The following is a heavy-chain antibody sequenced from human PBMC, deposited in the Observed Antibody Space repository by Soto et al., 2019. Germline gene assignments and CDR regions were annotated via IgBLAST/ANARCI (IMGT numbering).Heavy chain of an antibody. CDR3: ARTQTVVTADFDY. Sequence: QLQLQESGPGLVKPSETLSLTCTVSGGSISSSSYYWGWIRQPPGKGLEWIGSIYYSGSTYYNPSIKRRVTISVDTSKNQFSLKLSSVTAADTAVYYCARTQTVVTADFDYWGQGTLVTVSS. CDR2: IYYSGST. D-gene: IGHD2-21*02. J-gene: IGHJ4*02. V-gene: IGHV4-39*01. CDR1: GGSISSSSYY.